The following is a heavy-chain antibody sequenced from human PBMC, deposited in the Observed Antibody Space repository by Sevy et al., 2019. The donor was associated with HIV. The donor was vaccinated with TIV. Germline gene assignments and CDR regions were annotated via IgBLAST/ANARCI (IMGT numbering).Heavy chain of an antibody. CDR3: ARTPILVIPGATDLYFDN. V-gene: IGHV1-69*13. CDR1: GGTFSNYA. CDR2: IIPSFGTT. Sequence: ASVKVSCKASGGTFSNYALSWARQAPGQGLEWMGGIIPSFGTTNFAQTFQGRVTITADEFTSTAYMELSSLRSADTAVYYCARTPILVIPGATDLYFDNWGQGTLVTVSS. J-gene: IGHJ4*02. D-gene: IGHD2-2*01.